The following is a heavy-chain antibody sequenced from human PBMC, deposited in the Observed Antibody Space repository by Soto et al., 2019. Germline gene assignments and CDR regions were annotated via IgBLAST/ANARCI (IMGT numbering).Heavy chain of an antibody. D-gene: IGHD2-21*01. Sequence: QVQLVQSGAEVKKPGASVKVSCKASGYTFTGYYMYWVRQAPGQGLEWMGWINPNTGVTNYAQKFQDWVTITRDTSISTAYMGVSRLRSDDTAVYYCAREVAYCGGVSCHLDYWGQGTLVTVSS. CDR3: AREVAYCGGVSCHLDY. CDR1: GYTFTGYY. J-gene: IGHJ4*02. CDR2: INPNTGVT. V-gene: IGHV1-2*04.